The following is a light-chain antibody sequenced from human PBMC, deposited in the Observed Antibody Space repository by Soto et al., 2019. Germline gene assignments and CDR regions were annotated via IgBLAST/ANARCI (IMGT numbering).Light chain of an antibody. J-gene: IGLJ2*01. CDR3: ETWDRNTRV. CDR2: LEGSGSY. Sequence: QSVLTQSSSASASLGSSVKLTCTLSSGHSSYIIAWHHQQPGKAPRYLMKLEGSGSYNKGSGVPDRFSGSSSGADRYLTISNLQFEDEANYYCETWDRNTRVFGGGTKVTVL. V-gene: IGLV4-60*02. CDR1: SGHSSYI.